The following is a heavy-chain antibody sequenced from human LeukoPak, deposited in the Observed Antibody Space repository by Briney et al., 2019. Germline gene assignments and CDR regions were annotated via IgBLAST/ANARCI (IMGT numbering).Heavy chain of an antibody. D-gene: IGHD3-3*01. CDR1: GFTFSDYY. Sequence: PGGSLRLSCAASGFTFSDYYMSWIRQAPGKGLEWVSYISSSGSTIYYADSVKGRFTISRDNAKNSLYLQMNSLRAEDTAVYYCARDSYDFLYYYYYYMDVWGKGTTVTVSS. CDR2: ISSSGSTI. J-gene: IGHJ6*03. V-gene: IGHV3-11*04. CDR3: ARDSYDFLYYYYYYMDV.